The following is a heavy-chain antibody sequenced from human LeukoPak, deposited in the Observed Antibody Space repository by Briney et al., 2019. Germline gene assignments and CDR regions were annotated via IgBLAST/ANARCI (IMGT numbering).Heavy chain of an antibody. D-gene: IGHD2-15*01. CDR1: GGFISSSSYY. J-gene: IGHJ4*02. Sequence: PSETLSLTCTVSGGFISSSSYYWGWICQPPGKGLEWIGSIYYSGSTYYNPSLKSRVTISVDTSKNQFSLKLSSVTAADTAVYYCARHPYKLTYCSGGSCYDYWGQGTLVTVSS. V-gene: IGHV4-39*01. CDR2: IYYSGST. CDR3: ARHPYKLTYCSGGSCYDY.